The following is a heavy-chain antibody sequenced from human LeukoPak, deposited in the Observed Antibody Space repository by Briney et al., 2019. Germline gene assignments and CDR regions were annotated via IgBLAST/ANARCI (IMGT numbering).Heavy chain of an antibody. D-gene: IGHD3-22*01. CDR2: IYYSGST. CDR1: GGSISSGGYY. Sequence: SETLSLTCTVSGGSISSGGYYWSWIRQYPGKGLEWIGYIYYSGSTYYNPSLKSRVTISVDTSKNQFSLKLSSVTAADTAVYYCARVRYYYDSSGYYSKLYYFDYWGQGTLVTVSS. J-gene: IGHJ4*02. V-gene: IGHV4-31*03. CDR3: ARVRYYYDSSGYYSKLYYFDY.